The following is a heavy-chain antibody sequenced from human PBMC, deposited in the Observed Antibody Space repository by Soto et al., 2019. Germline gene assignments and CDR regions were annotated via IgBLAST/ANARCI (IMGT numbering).Heavy chain of an antibody. CDR1: GFTFSSYA. CDR3: AKIPIMTTVTHYFDY. Sequence: EVQLLESGGGLVQPGGSLRLSCAASGFTFSSYAMSWVRQATGKGLEWVSTINGGDGSTYYGDPVKGRFTISRDDSKNTLYLQMNSLRAEDTAVYYCAKIPIMTTVTHYFDYWGQGTLVTVSS. J-gene: IGHJ4*02. CDR2: INGGDGST. D-gene: IGHD4-17*01. V-gene: IGHV3-23*01.